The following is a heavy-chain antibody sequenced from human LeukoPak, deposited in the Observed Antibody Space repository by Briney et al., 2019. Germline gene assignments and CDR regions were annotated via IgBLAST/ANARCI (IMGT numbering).Heavy chain of an antibody. V-gene: IGHV4-34*01. CDR3: ARGCYSSGCYTWHDAFDI. CDR1: GGSFSGHY. J-gene: IGHJ3*02. D-gene: IGHD6-19*01. Sequence: KPSETLSLTCAVYGGSFSGHYWSWIRQPPGKGLEWIGEINHSGSTNYNPSLKSRVTISVDTSKNQFSLKLSSVTAANTAVYYCARGCYSSGCYTWHDAFDIWGQGTMVTVSS. CDR2: INHSGST.